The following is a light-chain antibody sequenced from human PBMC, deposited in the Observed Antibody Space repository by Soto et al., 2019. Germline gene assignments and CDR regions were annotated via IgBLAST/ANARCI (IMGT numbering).Light chain of an antibody. CDR1: QSVSTGY. CDR3: HQFGSSPPAFT. J-gene: IGKJ2*01. V-gene: IGKV3-20*01. CDR2: GAS. Sequence: ESMLTQSPGTLSLSPGERATLSCRASQSVSTGYLAWYQQKPGQAPGLLIYGASIRATGIPDRFSGSGSGTDFTLTISRLEPEDFAVYYCHQFGSSPPAFTFGQGTKLEI.